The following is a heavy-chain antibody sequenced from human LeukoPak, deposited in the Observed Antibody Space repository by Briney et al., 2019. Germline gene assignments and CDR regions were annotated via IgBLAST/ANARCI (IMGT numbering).Heavy chain of an antibody. D-gene: IGHD3-16*01. CDR1: GVTFSSYG. V-gene: IGHV3-30*18. J-gene: IGHJ4*02. CDR3: PKDVSMIIGGGAC. Sequence: GGSLRLSGAASGVTFSSYGMHWVRQAPGKGLEGAAVISNDGSNKHYAYSVKGRFTISRDNSKNPLYRQMNNLGAAAKAVYYCPKDVSMIIGGGACWGQGTLVTVSS. CDR2: ISNDGSNK.